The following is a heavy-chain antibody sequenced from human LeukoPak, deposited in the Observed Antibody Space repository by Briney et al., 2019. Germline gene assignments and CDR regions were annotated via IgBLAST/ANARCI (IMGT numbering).Heavy chain of an antibody. Sequence: GGSLTLSCAASGFKFDDYEMSWVRQVPGKGLEYVSGISRSGRATGYGDSVEGRFTISRDNAKNSLFLQMTSLRAEDTALYHCARVPGSHYYYYMDVWGKGAAVTVSS. CDR3: ARVPGSHYYYYMDV. CDR2: ISRSGRAT. J-gene: IGHJ6*03. CDR1: GFKFDDYE. V-gene: IGHV3-20*01.